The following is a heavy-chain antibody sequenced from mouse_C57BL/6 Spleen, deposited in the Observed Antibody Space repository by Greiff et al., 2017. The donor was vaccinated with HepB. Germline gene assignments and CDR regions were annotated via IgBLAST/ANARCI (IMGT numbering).Heavy chain of an antibody. CDR3: AREEVWITTVVESRYAMDY. D-gene: IGHD1-1*01. Sequence: VQLQQPGTELVKPGASVKLSCKASGYTFTSYWMHWVKQRPGQGLEWIGNINPSNGGTNYNEKFKSKTTLTVDKSSSTAYMQLSSLTSEDSAVYYWAREEVWITTVVESRYAMDYWGQGTSVTVSS. CDR2: INPSNGGT. V-gene: IGHV1-53*01. CDR1: GYTFTSYW. J-gene: IGHJ4*01.